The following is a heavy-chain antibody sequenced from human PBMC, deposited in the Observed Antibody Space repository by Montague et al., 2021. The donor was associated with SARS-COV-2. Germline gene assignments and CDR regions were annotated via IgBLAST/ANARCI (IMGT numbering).Heavy chain of an antibody. Sequence: SETLSLTCTVSGGSISSSSYYWGWIRQPPGKGLAWIGSIYYSGSTYYKLSLKSRVTIAVDTSKNQLSLKLSTVTAAVTAMYYCARDLWVWLSVEGSFDSWGQGTLGTVSS. J-gene: IGHJ4*02. V-gene: IGHV4-39*07. D-gene: IGHD5-12*01. CDR2: IYYSGST. CDR3: ARDLWVWLSVEGSFDS. CDR1: GGSISSSSYY.